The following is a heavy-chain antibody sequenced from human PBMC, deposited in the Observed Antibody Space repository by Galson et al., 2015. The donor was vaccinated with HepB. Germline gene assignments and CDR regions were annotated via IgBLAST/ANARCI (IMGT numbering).Heavy chain of an antibody. J-gene: IGHJ4*02. V-gene: IGHV3-48*03. CDR3: TRRGDSDF. Sequence: SLRLSCAGSGFTFSNYNMQWVRQAPGKGLDWVSYITTTGATTYYADSVKGRFTISRDNANNLLSMQMNSLTAEDTAVYYCTRRGDSDFWGQGALVTVSS. CDR2: ITTTGATT. CDR1: GFTFSNYN.